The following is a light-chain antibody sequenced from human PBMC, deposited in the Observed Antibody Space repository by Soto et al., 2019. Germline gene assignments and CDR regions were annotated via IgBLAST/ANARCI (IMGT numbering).Light chain of an antibody. Sequence: DIQMTQSPSSLSASVGDRVTITCRASQSISSYLNWYQQKPGKAPKLLIYAASSLQSGVPSRFSGSGSGTDFTLTISSLQPEDFATYYCQQSDSTPYTFGQGTKREI. CDR2: AAS. CDR1: QSISSY. CDR3: QQSDSTPYT. V-gene: IGKV1-39*01. J-gene: IGKJ2*01.